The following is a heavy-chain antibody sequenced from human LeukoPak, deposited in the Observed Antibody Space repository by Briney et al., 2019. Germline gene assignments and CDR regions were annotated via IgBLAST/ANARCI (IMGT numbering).Heavy chain of an antibody. V-gene: IGHV4-59*01. D-gene: IGHD1-14*01. CDR2: ISYSGST. CDR1: GGSISSYY. J-gene: IGHJ3*01. Sequence: SETLSLTCTVSGGSISSYYWNWIRQPPGKGLEWIGYISYSGSTNYNPSLKSRVTISVDTSKNQFSLKMSSVTAADTAVYYCARDTGWGLAFDYWGQGTMVTVSS. CDR3: ARDTGWGLAFDY.